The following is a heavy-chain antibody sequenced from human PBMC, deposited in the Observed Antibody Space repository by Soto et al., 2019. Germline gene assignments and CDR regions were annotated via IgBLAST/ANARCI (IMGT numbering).Heavy chain of an antibody. Sequence: QITLKESGPTLVKPTQTLTLTCTFSGFSLSTSGVGVGWIRQPPGKALEWLALIYWDDEKRYSPSLKSSLTITKDTSKNQVFLTMTNMDTVDTATYYCAHSLIGYYYDSSGSNWFDPWCQGTLVTVSS. CDR3: AHSLIGYYYDSSGSNWFDP. CDR2: IYWDDEK. CDR1: GFSLSTSGVG. J-gene: IGHJ5*02. V-gene: IGHV2-5*02. D-gene: IGHD3-22*01.